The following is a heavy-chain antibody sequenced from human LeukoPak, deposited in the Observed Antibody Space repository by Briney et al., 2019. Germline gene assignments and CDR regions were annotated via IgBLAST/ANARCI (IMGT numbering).Heavy chain of an antibody. D-gene: IGHD2-2*01. Sequence: GGSLRLSCAASGFTFSSYSMNWVRQAPGKGLEWVSSISSSSSYTYYADSVKGRFTISRDNAKNSLYLQMNSLRAEDTAVYYCGRKSHVVGPAAMKYYYYMDVWGKGTTVTVSS. CDR3: GRKSHVVGPAAMKYYYYMDV. CDR2: ISSSSSYT. V-gene: IGHV3-21*04. CDR1: GFTFSSYS. J-gene: IGHJ6*03.